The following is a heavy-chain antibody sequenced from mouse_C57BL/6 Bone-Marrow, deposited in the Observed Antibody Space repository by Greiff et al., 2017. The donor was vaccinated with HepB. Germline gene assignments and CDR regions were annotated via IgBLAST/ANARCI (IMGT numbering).Heavy chain of an antibody. CDR1: GYTFTSYW. Sequence: QVQLQQPGAELVRPGSSVKLSCKASGYTFTSYWMDWVKQRPGQGLEWIGNIYPSDSETHYNQKFKDKATLTVDKSSSTAYMQLSSLTSEDSAVYYCARVRCQSFYFDYWGQGTTLTVSA. D-gene: IGHD2-1*01. CDR2: IYPSDSET. CDR3: ARVRCQSFYFDY. J-gene: IGHJ2*01. V-gene: IGHV1-61*01.